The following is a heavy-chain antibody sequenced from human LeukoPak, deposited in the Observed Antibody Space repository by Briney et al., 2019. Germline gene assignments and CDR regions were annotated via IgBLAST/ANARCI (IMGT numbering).Heavy chain of an antibody. CDR1: GGSISSYY. D-gene: IGHD1-20*01. V-gene: IGHV4-59*01. Sequence: PSETLSLTCTVSGGSISSYYWSWIRQPPGKGLEWIGYIYYSGSTNYNPSLMSRVTISVDTSKNQFSLKLSSVTAADTAVYYCARGTYNWNDRGYYYYYYMDVWGKGTTVTVSS. J-gene: IGHJ6*03. CDR2: IYYSGST. CDR3: ARGTYNWNDRGYYYYYYMDV.